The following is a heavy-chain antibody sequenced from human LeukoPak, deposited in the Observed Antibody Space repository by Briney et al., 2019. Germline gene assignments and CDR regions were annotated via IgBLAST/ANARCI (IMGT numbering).Heavy chain of an antibody. V-gene: IGHV3-21*03. CDR1: GFTFSVAW. Sequence: GGALRLSCAASGFTFSVAWRSCVREAPGRGLEWVSSISSSGSYIHYAASAEGGFSPSREKAEKSLFMVKRTLSAEDTAIYNFARAPIKACYFSEWGQGILVTVSS. D-gene: IGHD2-21*02. CDR3: ARAPIKACYFSE. J-gene: IGHJ4*01. CDR2: ISSSGSYI.